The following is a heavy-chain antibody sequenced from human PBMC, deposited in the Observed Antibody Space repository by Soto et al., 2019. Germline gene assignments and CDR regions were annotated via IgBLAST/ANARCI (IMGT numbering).Heavy chain of an antibody. D-gene: IGHD3-16*01. CDR2: IYYSGNT. J-gene: IGHJ4*02. CDR3: AREGGESSDGLYYFDS. CDR1: GGSTSSDNY. Sequence: QVQLQESGPGLVKPSQTLSLTCTVSGGSTSSDNYWGWIRQPPGKGLEWIGHIYYSGNTDYNPSLKSGLAISIDTSKNQFSLKLSSVTAADTAVYFCAREGGESSDGLYYFDSWGQGSLVTVSS. V-gene: IGHV4-30-4*01.